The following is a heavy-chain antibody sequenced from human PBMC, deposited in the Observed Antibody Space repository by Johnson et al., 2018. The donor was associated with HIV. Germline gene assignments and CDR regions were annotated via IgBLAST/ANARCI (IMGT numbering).Heavy chain of an antibody. CDR1: GFTFRSYG. CDR2: IWHDGSNK. CDR3: AKDLWSLVQLGPAGAFDI. Sequence: QVQLVESGGGVVQPGGSLRLSCAASGFTFRSYGMHWVRQAPGKGLEWVAVIWHDGSNKYYADSVKGRFTISRDNSKNTLYLQMNSLRAEDTAVNYWAKDLWSLVQLGPAGAFDIWGQGTMVTVSS. V-gene: IGHV3-33*06. J-gene: IGHJ3*02. D-gene: IGHD6-6*01.